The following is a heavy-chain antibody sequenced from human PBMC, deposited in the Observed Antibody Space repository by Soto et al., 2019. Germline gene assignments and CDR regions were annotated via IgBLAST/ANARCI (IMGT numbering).Heavy chain of an antibody. J-gene: IGHJ6*03. CDR2: LSSSSSVI. Sequence: EVQLVEPGGGLVQPGGSLRLSCATSGFILSDCAMNWVRQAPGKGLEWVSYLSSSSSVIDYADSVKGRFTVSRDNARNSLYLQMNSLRAEDTAVYYCARDLSWGSNWYYYMDVWGKGTTVTVSS. V-gene: IGHV3-48*01. D-gene: IGHD7-27*01. CDR3: ARDLSWGSNWYYYMDV. CDR1: GFILSDCA.